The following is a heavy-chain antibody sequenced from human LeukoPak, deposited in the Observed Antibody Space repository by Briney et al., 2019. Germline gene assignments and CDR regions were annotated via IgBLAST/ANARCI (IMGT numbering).Heavy chain of an antibody. Sequence: GRSLRLSCAASAFTFDDYAMHWVRQAPGKGLKWVSGISWNSGSIGYADSVKGRFTISRDNAKNSLYLQMNSLRAEDTALYYCAKGNRYYYYYGMDVWGQGTTVTVSS. V-gene: IGHV3-9*01. CDR1: AFTFDDYA. CDR2: ISWNSGSI. J-gene: IGHJ6*02. CDR3: AKGNRYYYYYGMDV.